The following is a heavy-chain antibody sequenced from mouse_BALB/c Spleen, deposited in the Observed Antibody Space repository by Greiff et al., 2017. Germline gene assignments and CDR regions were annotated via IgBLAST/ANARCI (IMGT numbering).Heavy chain of an antibody. J-gene: IGHJ2*01. CDR3: ARHPIYYDYFDH. Sequence: DVMLVESGGGLVKPGGSLKLSCAASGFAFSSYDKSWVRQTPEKRLEWVAYISSGGGSTYYPDTVKGRFTISRDNAKNTLYLQMSSLKSEDTAMYYCARHPIYYDYFDHWGQGTTRTVSS. CDR1: GFAFSSYD. V-gene: IGHV5-12-1*01. CDR2: ISSGGGST. D-gene: IGHD2-4*01.